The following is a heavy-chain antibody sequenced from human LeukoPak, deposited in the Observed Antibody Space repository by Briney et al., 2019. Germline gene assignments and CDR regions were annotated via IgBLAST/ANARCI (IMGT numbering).Heavy chain of an antibody. CDR1: GLIFSSYT. J-gene: IGHJ4*02. CDR2: ISSSSVYI. CDR3: ARSIAVAGSFAY. D-gene: IGHD6-19*01. V-gene: IGHV3-21*01. Sequence: GGSLRLSCAASGLIFSSYTMNWVRQAPGKGLVWVSSISSSSVYIYYADSVKGRFTISRDNARNSLYLQMNSLRAEDTAVYYCARSIAVAGSFAYWGQGTLVTVSS.